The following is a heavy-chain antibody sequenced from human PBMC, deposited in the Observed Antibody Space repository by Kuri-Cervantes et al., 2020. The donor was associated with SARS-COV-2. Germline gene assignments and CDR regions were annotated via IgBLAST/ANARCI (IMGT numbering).Heavy chain of an antibody. V-gene: IGHV4-39*07. CDR3: ARDGGVGEAKEDY. CDR1: GGSISSSSYY. CDR2: IYYSGSA. Sequence: SETLSLTCTVSGGSISSSSYYWGWIRQPPGKGLEWIGSIYYSGSAYYNPSLKSRVTISVDTSKNQFSLKLSSVTAADTAAYYCARDGGVGEAKEDYWGQGTLVTVSS. J-gene: IGHJ4*02. D-gene: IGHD3-10*01.